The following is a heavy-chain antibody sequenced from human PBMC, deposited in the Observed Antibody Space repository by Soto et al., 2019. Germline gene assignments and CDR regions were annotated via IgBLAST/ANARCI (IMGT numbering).Heavy chain of an antibody. CDR1: AGSVSGYY. D-gene: IGHD4-17*01. CDR3: TRHDGNYRNVLDY. CDR2: VRYTGST. V-gene: IGHV4-59*08. Sequence: QVQLQESGPGLVKPSETLSLTCTVSAGSVSGYYWSWIRQPPGKAPEWIGYVRYTGSTKYNPSLNHRVTLSVAVSKHQYSLLLSTVTAVDTAVYYCTRHDGNYRNVLDYWGQGALVTVSS. J-gene: IGHJ4*02.